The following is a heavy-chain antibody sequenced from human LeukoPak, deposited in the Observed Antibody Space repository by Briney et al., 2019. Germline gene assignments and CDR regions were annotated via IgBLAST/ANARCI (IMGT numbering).Heavy chain of an antibody. CDR1: GFTFSTYG. CDR2: ISYDGSNK. CDR3: TKDQREGLWFGEPPGSYGMDV. Sequence: GGSLRLSCTASGFTFSTYGMHWVRQAPGKGLEWVAVISYDGSNKYHADSVKGRFTISRDNSKTTLYLQMNSLRPEDTAVYYCTKDQREGLWFGEPPGSYGMDVWGQGTTATVSS. J-gene: IGHJ6*02. D-gene: IGHD3-10*01. V-gene: IGHV3-30*18.